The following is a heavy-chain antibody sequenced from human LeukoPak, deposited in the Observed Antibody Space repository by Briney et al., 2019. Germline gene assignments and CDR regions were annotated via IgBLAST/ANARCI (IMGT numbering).Heavy chain of an antibody. CDR2: IIPIFGTA. V-gene: IGHV1-69*01. CDR1: GGTFSSYA. CDR3: ARDRRVDYGDYWFDP. J-gene: IGHJ5*02. Sequence: SVNVSCKASGGTFSSYAISWVRQAPGQGLEWMGGIIPIFGTANYAQKFQGRVTITADESTSTAYMELSSLRSEDTAVYYCARDRRVDYGDYWFDPWGQGTLVTVSS. D-gene: IGHD4-17*01.